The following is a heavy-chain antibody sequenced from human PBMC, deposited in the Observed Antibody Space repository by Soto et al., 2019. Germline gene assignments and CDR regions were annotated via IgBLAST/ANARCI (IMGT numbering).Heavy chain of an antibody. CDR3: ARAGVY. J-gene: IGHJ4*02. Sequence: PGGSLRLSCAASGFTFSNYWMHWVRQVPGKGLVWVSRINGDGRNTDYADSVKGRFTISRDNAKNSLFLQMNSLRAEDTALYYCARAGVYWGQGTLVTVSS. CDR1: GFTFSNYW. D-gene: IGHD2-8*01. CDR2: INGDGRNT. V-gene: IGHV3-74*01.